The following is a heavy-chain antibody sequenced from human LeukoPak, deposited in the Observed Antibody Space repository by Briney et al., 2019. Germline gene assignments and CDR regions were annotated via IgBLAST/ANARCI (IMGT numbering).Heavy chain of an antibody. D-gene: IGHD2/OR15-2a*01. CDR3: AREGPRGNSQFDY. CDR1: GFTFSNYG. V-gene: IGHV3-33*01. Sequence: GGSLRLSCAASGFTFSNYGMHWVRQAPGKGLEWVALIWYDGSNKYYTDSVKGRLTISRDNSKDTLFLQMNSLRAEDTAVYYCAREGPRGNSQFDYWGQGTLVTVSS. CDR2: IWYDGSNK. J-gene: IGHJ4*02.